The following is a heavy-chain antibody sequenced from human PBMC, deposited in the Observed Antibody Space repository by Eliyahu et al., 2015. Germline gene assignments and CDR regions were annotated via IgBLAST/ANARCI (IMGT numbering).Heavy chain of an antibody. CDR1: GFTFXXYX. V-gene: IGHV3-48*01. CDR3: ARDLESLRVLQDYYHYYYMDV. Sequence: EVQLVESGGDLVQPGGSLRLSCAASGFTFXXYXXXWVXQAPGKGLEWISYISGGSSSSTTYYADSVRGRFTISRDNAKNSLFLQMNSLRAEDTAVYYCARDLESLRVLQDYYHYYYMDVWGKGTTVTVSS. D-gene: IGHD3-3*01. J-gene: IGHJ6*03. CDR2: ISGGSSSSTT.